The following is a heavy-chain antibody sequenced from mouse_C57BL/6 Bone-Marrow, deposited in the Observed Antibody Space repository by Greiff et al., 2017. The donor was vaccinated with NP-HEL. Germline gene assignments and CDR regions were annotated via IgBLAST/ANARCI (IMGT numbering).Heavy chain of an antibody. CDR1: GISITPGNYR. CDR3: ARESLLYYYAMDY. CDR2: IYYSGTI. V-gene: IGHV3-5*01. Sequence: EVKLQESGPGLVKPSQPVFLTSTVTGISITPGNYRWSWIRQFPGNKLEWIGYIYYSGTITYNPSLTSRTTITRDTPKNQFFLEMNSLTAEDTATYYCARESLLYYYAMDYWGQGTSVTVSS. D-gene: IGHD2-3*01. J-gene: IGHJ4*01.